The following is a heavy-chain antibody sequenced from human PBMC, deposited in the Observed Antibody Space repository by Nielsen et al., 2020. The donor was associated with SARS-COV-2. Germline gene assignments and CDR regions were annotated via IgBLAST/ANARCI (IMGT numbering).Heavy chain of an antibody. Sequence: SETLSLTCTVSGGSISSNNWNWIRQPPGKGLEWIAYIHYSGSTNKNPSLKRRVTISVDTSKNQFSLNLSSVTAADTAVYYCARVKNNWYGGVDVWGQGTTVTVSS. V-gene: IGHV4-59*13. J-gene: IGHJ6*02. CDR3: ARVKNNWYGGVDV. CDR1: GGSISSNN. D-gene: IGHD1-1*01. CDR2: IHYSGST.